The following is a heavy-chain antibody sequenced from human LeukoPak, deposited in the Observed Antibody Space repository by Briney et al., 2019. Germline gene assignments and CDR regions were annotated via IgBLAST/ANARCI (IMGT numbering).Heavy chain of an antibody. CDR1: GYTFTSYD. V-gene: IGHV1-8*03. Sequence: ASVKVSCKASGYTFTSYDINWVRHATGQGLEWMGWMNPNSGNTAYAQKFQGRVTITRNTSISKAYMQMSSLRSEEPAVYYCARAARDYLDYWGQGTLVSVSS. CDR3: ARAARDYLDY. CDR2: MNPNSGNT. J-gene: IGHJ4*02.